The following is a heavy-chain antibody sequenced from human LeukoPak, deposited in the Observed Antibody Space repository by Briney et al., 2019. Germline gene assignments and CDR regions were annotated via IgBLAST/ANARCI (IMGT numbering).Heavy chain of an antibody. V-gene: IGHV3-64*01. CDR2: IMPNGETR. J-gene: IGHJ3*02. Sequence: GGALRLSCAASGFSFRHYVFHWGPQAPGEGPEYVSAIMPNGETRGYANSMKGRFTISRDNSKNTLYLQMGSLRAEDMAIYYCARDRDGGFAFDIWGQGTLVTVSS. D-gene: IGHD2-15*01. CDR1: GFSFRHYV. CDR3: ARDRDGGFAFDI.